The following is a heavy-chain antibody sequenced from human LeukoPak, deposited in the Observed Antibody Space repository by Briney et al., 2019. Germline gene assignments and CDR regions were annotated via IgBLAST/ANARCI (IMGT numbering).Heavy chain of an antibody. CDR2: IYYSGST. CDR3: ARDGYYDFWSGYYGNAFDI. J-gene: IGHJ3*02. CDR1: GGSISSYY. Sequence: SETLSLTCTVSGGSISSYYWSWIRQPPGKGLEWIGYIYYSGSTNYNPSLKSRVTISVDTSKNQFSLKLSSVTAADTAVYYCARDGYYDFWSGYYGNAFDIWGQGTMVTVSS. V-gene: IGHV4-59*01. D-gene: IGHD3-3*01.